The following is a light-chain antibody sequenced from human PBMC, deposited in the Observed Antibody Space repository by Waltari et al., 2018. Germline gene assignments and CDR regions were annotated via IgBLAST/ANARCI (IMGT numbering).Light chain of an antibody. J-gene: IGLJ2*01. V-gene: IGLV3-1*01. CDR2: QDN. CDR3: QAWESNTAI. Sequence: SYELTQPPSVSVSPGQTASIPCPGAKLGAKYACWYQQKPGRSPVLVIYQDNKRPSGIPERFSGSNSGNTATLTISGTQSVDEADYYCQAWESNTAIFGGGTELTVL. CDR1: KLGAKY.